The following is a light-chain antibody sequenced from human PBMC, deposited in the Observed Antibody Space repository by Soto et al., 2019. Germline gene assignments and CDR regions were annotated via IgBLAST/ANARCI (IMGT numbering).Light chain of an antibody. CDR3: LQYHNLWA. Sequence: EIVMTQSPASLSVSPGERAALSCRASQSVGRNLAWYQQKPGQAPRLLIYDASTRATGVPARFSGSGSGTEFTLTISSLQPEDFTVYSCLQYHNLWAFGQGTKVDIK. CDR1: QSVGRN. CDR2: DAS. J-gene: IGKJ1*01. V-gene: IGKV3-15*01.